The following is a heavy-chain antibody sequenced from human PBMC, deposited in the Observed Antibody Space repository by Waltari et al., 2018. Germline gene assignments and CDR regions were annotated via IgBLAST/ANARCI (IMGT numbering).Heavy chain of an antibody. CDR2: IYTGDSEN. D-gene: IGHD6-13*01. CDR1: GYSFTSYW. Sequence: EVQLVQSVAEVTKPGESLKISCKGSGYSFTSYWLGWVRQMPGKGLEWMGSIYTGDSENRYSPSCQVQVTISADKSISTAYLQWSSLKASDTAMYYCARQQLVARDAFDIWGQGTMVTVSS. V-gene: IGHV5-51*01. J-gene: IGHJ3*02. CDR3: ARQQLVARDAFDI.